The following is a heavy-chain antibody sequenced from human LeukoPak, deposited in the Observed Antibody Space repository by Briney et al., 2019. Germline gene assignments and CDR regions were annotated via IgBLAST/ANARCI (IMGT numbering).Heavy chain of an antibody. CDR1: GGSISSGGYS. D-gene: IGHD7-27*01. CDR3: ARGQLGPAFDY. Sequence: SETLSLTCAVSGGSISSGGYSWSWIRQPPGKGLEWIGYIYHSGSTYYNPSLKSRVTISVDRSKNQFSLKLSSVTAADTAVYYCARGQLGPAFDYWGQGALVTVSS. V-gene: IGHV4-30-2*01. CDR2: IYHSGST. J-gene: IGHJ4*02.